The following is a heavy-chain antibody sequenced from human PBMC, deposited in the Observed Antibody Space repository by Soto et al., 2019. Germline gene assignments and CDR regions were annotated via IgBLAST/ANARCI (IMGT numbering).Heavy chain of an antibody. CDR2: ISWNSGSI. CDR3: AKADSGWYEGGFDY. V-gene: IGHV3-9*01. Sequence: EVQLVESGGGLVQPGRSLRLSCAASGFTFDDYAMHWVRQAPGKGLEWVSGISWNSGSIGYADSVKGRFTISRDNAKNSLYLQMRSLRAEDTALYYCAKADSGWYEGGFDYWGQGPLVTVSS. J-gene: IGHJ4*02. CDR1: GFTFDDYA. D-gene: IGHD6-19*01.